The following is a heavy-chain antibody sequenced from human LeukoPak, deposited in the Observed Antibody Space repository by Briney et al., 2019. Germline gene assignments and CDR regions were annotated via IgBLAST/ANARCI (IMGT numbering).Heavy chain of an antibody. V-gene: IGHV3-30*18. Sequence: GGSLRLSCAASGFTFSSYGMHWVRQAPGKGLEWVAVISYDGSNKYYADSVKGRFTISRDNSKNTLYLQMNSLRAEDTAVYYRAKDPEYYYDSSGYFDYWGQGTLVTVSS. CDR1: GFTFSSYG. J-gene: IGHJ4*02. CDR2: ISYDGSNK. CDR3: AKDPEYYYDSSGYFDY. D-gene: IGHD3-22*01.